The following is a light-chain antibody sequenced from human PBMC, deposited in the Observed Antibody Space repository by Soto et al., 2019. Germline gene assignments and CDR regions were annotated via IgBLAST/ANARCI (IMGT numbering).Light chain of an antibody. CDR3: QQYKSYPS. CDR1: QSISSW. Sequence: DIQMTQSPSTLSASVGDRVTITCRASQSISSWLAWYQQKPGKAPKLLIYKASSLESGVPSRFSGSGSGTEFTLTISSLQPDDVATYYCQQYKSYPSFGGGTKVEIK. V-gene: IGKV1-5*03. CDR2: KAS. J-gene: IGKJ4*01.